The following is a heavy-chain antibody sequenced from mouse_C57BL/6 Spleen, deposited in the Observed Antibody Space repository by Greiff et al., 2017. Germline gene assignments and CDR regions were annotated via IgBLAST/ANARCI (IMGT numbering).Heavy chain of an antibody. V-gene: IGHV1-22*01. CDR2: INPNNGGT. CDR1: GYTFTDYN. D-gene: IGHD2-4*01. CDR3: ARTYDYDGYFDV. J-gene: IGHJ1*03. Sequence: EVQLQQSGPELVKPGASVKMSCKASGYTFTDYNMHWVKQSHGKSLEWIGYINPNNGGTSYNQKFKGKATLTVNKSSSTAYMELRSLTSEASAVYYCARTYDYDGYFDVWGTGTTVTVSS.